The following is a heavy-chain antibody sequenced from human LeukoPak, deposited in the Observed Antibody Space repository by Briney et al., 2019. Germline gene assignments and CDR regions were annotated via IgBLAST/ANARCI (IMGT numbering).Heavy chain of an antibody. CDR1: GGSISSSSYY. CDR3: ASWPHSSGWYVGTYYYYYGMDV. J-gene: IGHJ6*02. CDR2: IYYSGST. Sequence: SETLSLTCTVSGGSISSSSYYWGWIRQPPGTGLEWIGSIYYSGSTYYNPSLKSRVTISVDTSKNQFSLKLSSVTAADTAVYYCASWPHSSGWYVGTYYYYYGMDVWGQGTTVTVSS. D-gene: IGHD6-19*01. V-gene: IGHV4-39*01.